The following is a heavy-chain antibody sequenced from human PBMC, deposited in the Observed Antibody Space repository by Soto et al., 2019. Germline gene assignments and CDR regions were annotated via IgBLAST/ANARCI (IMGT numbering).Heavy chain of an antibody. V-gene: IGHV4-30-4*01. CDR2: ISYSGST. CDR1: GGSIGSRDYY. J-gene: IGHJ6*02. Sequence: PSETLSLTCTVSGGSIGSRDYYWSWIRQPPGKGLEWIGYISYSGSTYYNPSLNSRVTISLDTSKSQFSLKLGSVTAADTAVYYCARYSNTALSGMDVWGQGTTVTVSS. CDR3: ARYSNTALSGMDV. D-gene: IGHD6-13*01.